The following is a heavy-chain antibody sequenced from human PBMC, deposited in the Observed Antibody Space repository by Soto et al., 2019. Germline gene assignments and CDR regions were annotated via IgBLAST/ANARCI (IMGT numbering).Heavy chain of an antibody. CDR2: ISSSSSYI. D-gene: IGHD3-16*01. CDR3: ARGGDTVGDPFDY. CDR1: GFTFSSYS. J-gene: IGHJ4*02. V-gene: IGHV3-21*01. Sequence: PGGSLRLSCAASGFTFSSYSMNWVRQAPGKGLEWVSSISSSSSYIYYADSVKGRFTISRDNAKNSLYLQMNSLRAEDTAVYYCARGGDTVGDPFDYWGQGTLVTVSS.